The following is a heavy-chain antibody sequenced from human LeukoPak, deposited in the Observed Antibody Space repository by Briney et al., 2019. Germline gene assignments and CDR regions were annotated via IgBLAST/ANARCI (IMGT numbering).Heavy chain of an antibody. Sequence: GGSVRLLCAASGFTDSSNYMSWVRQAPGEGLEWCTVIYRGSSRDYADPVKDRFTISRDNSKNTLYLQMNSLRVEDTAVYYCARDEEGSYSFDYWGQGTLVTVSS. V-gene: IGHV3-53*01. CDR3: ARDEEGSYSFDY. D-gene: IGHD1-26*01. CDR2: IYRGSSR. CDR1: GFTDSSNY. J-gene: IGHJ4*02.